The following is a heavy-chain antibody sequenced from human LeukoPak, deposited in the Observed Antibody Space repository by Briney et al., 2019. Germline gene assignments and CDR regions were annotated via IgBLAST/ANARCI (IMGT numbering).Heavy chain of an antibody. J-gene: IGHJ4*02. CDR2: ISGSGGST. CDR3: ARGYCSGGSCYFDY. D-gene: IGHD2-15*01. CDR1: GFTFSNYA. Sequence: GGSLRLSCAASGFTFSNYAMSWARQAPGKGLEWVSAISGSGGSTYYADSVKGRFTISRDNAKNSLYLQMNSLRAEDTAVYYCARGYCSGGSCYFDYWGQGTLVTVSS. V-gene: IGHV3-23*01.